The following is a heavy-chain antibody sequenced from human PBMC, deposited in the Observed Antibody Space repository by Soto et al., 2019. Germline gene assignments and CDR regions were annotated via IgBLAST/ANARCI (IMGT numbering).Heavy chain of an antibody. D-gene: IGHD5-18*01. J-gene: IGHJ5*02. Sequence: QVQLVQSGAEVKKPGSSVKVSCKASGGTFSSYAISWVRQAPGQGLEWMGGIIPIFGTANYAQKFQGRVTITADKSTSTADRELISLRSEHTAVYYCARVVDTAMVTGSWFDPWGQGTLVTVSS. CDR3: ARVVDTAMVTGSWFDP. CDR2: IIPIFGTA. CDR1: GGTFSSYA. V-gene: IGHV1-69*06.